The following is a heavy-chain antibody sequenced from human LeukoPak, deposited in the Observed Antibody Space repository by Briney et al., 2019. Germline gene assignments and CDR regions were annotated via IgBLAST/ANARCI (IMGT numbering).Heavy chain of an antibody. CDR2: FYHGGSS. J-gene: IGHJ4*02. CDR1: GYSISSGYY. Sequence: SETLSLTCTVSGYSISSGYYWGWIRQPPRKGLEWIGNFYHGGSSYYNPSLKSRVTMSGDTSKNQFSLNLSSVTAADTAVYYCARVTTSSWFEGYFDYWGQGTLVTVSS. CDR3: ARVTTSSWFEGYFDY. V-gene: IGHV4-38-2*02. D-gene: IGHD6-13*01.